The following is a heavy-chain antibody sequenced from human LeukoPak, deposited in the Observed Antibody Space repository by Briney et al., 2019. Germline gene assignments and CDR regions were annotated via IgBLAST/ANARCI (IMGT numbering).Heavy chain of an antibody. CDR1: GGSISSSSYY. D-gene: IGHD1-26*01. CDR3: ARGPRGGYPQLIVGASRRFDY. CDR2: IYYSGST. J-gene: IGHJ4*02. Sequence: PSETLSLTCTVSGGSISSSSYYWGWIRQPPGKGLEWIGSIYYSGSTYYNPSLKSRVTISVDTSKNQFSLKLSSVTAADTAVYYCARGPRGGYPQLIVGASRRFDYWGQGTLVTVSS. V-gene: IGHV4-39*01.